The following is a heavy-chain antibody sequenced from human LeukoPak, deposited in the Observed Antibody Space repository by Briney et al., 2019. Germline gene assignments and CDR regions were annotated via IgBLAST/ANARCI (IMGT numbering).Heavy chain of an antibody. CDR1: GGSMRSYY. V-gene: IGHV4-4*07. D-gene: IGHD3-3*01. CDR2: IYTSGST. J-gene: IGHJ4*02. Sequence: PSETLSLTCTVSGGSMRSYYWSWIRQPPGKGLEWIGRIYTSGSTNYNPSLKTRVTISVDTSKNQFSLKLSSVTAADTAVYYCAREVPYYDFWSGSFDYWGQGTLVTVSS. CDR3: AREVPYYDFWSGSFDY.